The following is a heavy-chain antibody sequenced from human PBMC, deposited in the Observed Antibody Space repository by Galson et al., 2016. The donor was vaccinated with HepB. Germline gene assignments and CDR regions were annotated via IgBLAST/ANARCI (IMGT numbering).Heavy chain of an antibody. D-gene: IGHD3-16*01. CDR1: EFTLGDYG. Sequence: SLRLSCAASEFTLGDYGVSWVRLAPGKGLEFIAYIYASGSGGHHADSVKVRLSISRDDANNAVHLQMKNLRADDTAIYYCARNRPIACYGRSWFYYYAMDFWGKGTKVTVSS. J-gene: IGHJ6*04. V-gene: IGHV3-11*01. CDR2: IYASGSGG. CDR3: ARNRPIACYGRSWFYYYAMDF.